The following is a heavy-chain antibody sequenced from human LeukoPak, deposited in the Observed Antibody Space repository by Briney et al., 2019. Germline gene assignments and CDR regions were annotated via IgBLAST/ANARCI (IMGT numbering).Heavy chain of an antibody. V-gene: IGHV4-4*07. CDR3: ARDSRGIFYNWFDP. Sequence: SETLSLTCTVSGGSISNYYWSWIRQPAGKGLEWIGRIYTSGSTNYNPSLKSRVTMSVDTSKNQCSLKLSSVTAADTAVYYCARDSRGIFYNWFDPWGQGTLVTVSS. CDR1: GGSISNYY. D-gene: IGHD3-9*01. CDR2: IYTSGST. J-gene: IGHJ5*02.